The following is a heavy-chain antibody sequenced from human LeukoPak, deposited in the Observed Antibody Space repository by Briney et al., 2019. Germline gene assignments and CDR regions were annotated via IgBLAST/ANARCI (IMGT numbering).Heavy chain of an antibody. CDR2: ISYDGSNK. D-gene: IGHD3-10*01. CDR3: ARDLVRGVKTLKWFDP. J-gene: IGHJ5*02. CDR1: GFTFSSYA. V-gene: IGHV3-30-3*01. Sequence: PGGSLTLSCAASGFTFSSYAMHWVRQAPGKGLEWVAVISYDGSNKYYADSVKGRFTISRDNSKNTLYLQMNSLRAEDTAVYYCARDLVRGVKTLKWFDPWGQGTLVTVSS.